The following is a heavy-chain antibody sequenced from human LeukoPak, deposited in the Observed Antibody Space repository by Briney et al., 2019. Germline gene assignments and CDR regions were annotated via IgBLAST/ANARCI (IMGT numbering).Heavy chain of an antibody. CDR1: GFTFSSYE. CDR2: ISSSGSTI. CDR3: ARDRYYDSSTFDY. Sequence: GGSLRLSCAASGFTFSSYEIISSSGSTIYYADSVKGRFTISRDNAKNSLYLQMNSLRAEDTAVYYCARDRYYDSSTFDYWGQGTLVTVSS. D-gene: IGHD3-22*01. V-gene: IGHV3-48*03. J-gene: IGHJ4*02.